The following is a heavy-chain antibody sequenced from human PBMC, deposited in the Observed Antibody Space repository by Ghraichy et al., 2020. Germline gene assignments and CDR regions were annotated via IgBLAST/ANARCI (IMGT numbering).Heavy chain of an antibody. CDR3: ARDRGVDWALGY. J-gene: IGHJ4*02. D-gene: IGHD3-10*01. V-gene: IGHV3-33*01. CDR1: GFTFSSYG. CDR2: IWYDGSNK. Sequence: GESLNISCAASGFTFSSYGMHWVRQAPGKGLEWVAVIWYDGSNKYYADSVKGRFTISRDNSKNTLYLQMNSLRAEDTAVYYCARDRGVDWALGYWGQGTLVTVSS.